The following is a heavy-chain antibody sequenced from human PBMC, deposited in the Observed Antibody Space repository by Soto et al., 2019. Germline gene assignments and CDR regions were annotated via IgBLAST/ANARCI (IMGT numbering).Heavy chain of an antibody. D-gene: IGHD3-10*01. CDR1: GFTFSRDA. Sequence: QLVESGGGAVQPGRSLRLSCAASGFTFSRDAMHWVRQAPGKGLEWVAFIWNDGSNEYYADSVKGRAIISRDNSENTVYLQMNSLRGEDTAVYFCVRDAADSGYAFDIWGQGTMVTVSS. CDR3: VRDAADSGYAFDI. J-gene: IGHJ3*02. CDR2: IWNDGSNE. V-gene: IGHV3-33*01.